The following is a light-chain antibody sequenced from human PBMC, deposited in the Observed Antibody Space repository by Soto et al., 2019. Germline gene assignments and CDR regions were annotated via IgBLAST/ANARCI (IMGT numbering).Light chain of an antibody. V-gene: IGKV3-15*01. CDR3: QQRGT. Sequence: ELRMTQSPATLSVSPVERATLSCRASQSVSSNLAWYQQKPGQAPRLLIYGASTRATGIPARFSGSGSGTEFTLTISSLEPEDFAVYYCQQRGTFGGGTKVDI. CDR2: GAS. J-gene: IGKJ4*01. CDR1: QSVSSN.